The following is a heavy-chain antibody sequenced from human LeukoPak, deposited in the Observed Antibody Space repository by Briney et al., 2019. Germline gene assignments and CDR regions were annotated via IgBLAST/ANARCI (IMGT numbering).Heavy chain of an antibody. CDR3: TGVRPPPDFWSGYNIDY. D-gene: IGHD3-3*01. CDR1: GFTFGDYA. J-gene: IGHJ4*02. Sequence: GGSLRLSCTASGFTFGDYAMSWVRQAPGKGLEWVGFIRSKAYGGTTEYAASVKGRFTISRDDSKSIAYLQMNSLKTEDTAVYYCTGVRPPPDFWSGYNIDYWGQGTLVTVSS. V-gene: IGHV3-49*04. CDR2: IRSKAYGGTT.